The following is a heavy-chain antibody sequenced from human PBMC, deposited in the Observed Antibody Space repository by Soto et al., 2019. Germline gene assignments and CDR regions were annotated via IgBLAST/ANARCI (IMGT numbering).Heavy chain of an antibody. CDR2: ISYDGSNK. CDR1: GFTFSSYG. D-gene: IGHD4-17*01. V-gene: IGHV3-30*18. Sequence: QVQLVESGGGVVQPGRSLRLSCAASGFTFSSYGMHWVRQAPGKGLEWVAVISYDGSNKYYADSVKGRFTISRDNSKNTLYLQRDGLGAEDRAVYYCAKDQGDYDRYFDLWGPGTLVTVSS. J-gene: IGHJ2*01. CDR3: AKDQGDYDRYFDL.